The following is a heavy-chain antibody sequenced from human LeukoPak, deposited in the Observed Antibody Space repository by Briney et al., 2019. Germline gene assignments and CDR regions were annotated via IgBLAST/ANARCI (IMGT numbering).Heavy chain of an antibody. CDR3: ARIRCGHSGSVCYNH. CDR2: ISHTEGT. V-gene: IGHV4-34*01. J-gene: IGHJ1*01. CDR1: GVSISDYY. Sequence: PSETLSLTCGVFGVSISDYYCSWIRQSPGKGLEWIGEISHTEGTRYNPSLESRVTMSVGTSENQLSLKLIFVTAADTAVYYCARIRCGHSGSVCYNHWGLGTLVTVSS. D-gene: IGHD3-9*01.